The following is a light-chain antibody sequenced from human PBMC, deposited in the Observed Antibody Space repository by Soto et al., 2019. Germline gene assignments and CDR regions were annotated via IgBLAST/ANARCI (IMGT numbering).Light chain of an antibody. CDR1: NSDVGPYKL. CDR2: EGT. V-gene: IGLV2-23*01. CDR3: CSYAASDLI. Sequence: QSALTQPASVSGSPGQSITISCTRANSDVGPYKLVAWYQQRPDKAPKLIIYEGTKRPSGVSSRFSASQSGTTASLTISGLQAEDEADYYCCSYAASDLIFGGGTKVTVL. J-gene: IGLJ2*01.